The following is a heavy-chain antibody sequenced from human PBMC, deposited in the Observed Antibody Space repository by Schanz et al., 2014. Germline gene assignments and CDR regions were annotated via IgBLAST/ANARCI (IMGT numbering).Heavy chain of an antibody. CDR3: ARDRLECGAECYSVEVFEI. D-gene: IGHD2-21*01. Sequence: QVQLVQSGAEVKKPGASVKVSCKASGCTFSSFGINWVRQAPGQGLEWMGRIIPSLGLAKYEQKFQDKVTITADTSTTTAYMEVSGLRSEDTAVYYCARDRLECGAECYSVEVFEIWGQGTLVIVSS. CDR2: IIPSLGLA. V-gene: IGHV1-69*04. J-gene: IGHJ4*02. CDR1: GCTFSSFG.